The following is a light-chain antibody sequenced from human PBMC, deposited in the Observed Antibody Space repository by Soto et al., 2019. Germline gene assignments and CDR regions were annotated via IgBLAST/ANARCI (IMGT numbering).Light chain of an antibody. Sequence: QPVLTQSPSASASLGASVKLTCTLSSGHSSYAIAWHQQQPEKGPRYLMKLNSDGSHSKGDGIPDRFSGSSSGAERYLIISSLQSEDEADYYCQTWGTGTHVFGTGTKLTVL. CDR1: SGHSSYA. V-gene: IGLV4-69*01. J-gene: IGLJ1*01. CDR3: QTWGTGTHV. CDR2: LNSDGSH.